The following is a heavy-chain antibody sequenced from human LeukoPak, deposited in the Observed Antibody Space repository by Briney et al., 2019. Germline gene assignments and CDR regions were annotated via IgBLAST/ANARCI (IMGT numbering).Heavy chain of an antibody. Sequence: SVKVSCKASGGTSSSLVISWVRQAPGQGLEWMGGIIPIFGTANYAQKFQGRVTITADESTSTAYMELSSLRSEDTAVYYCARGGYSSSFSGAFDIWGQGTMVTVSS. D-gene: IGHD6-13*01. CDR2: IIPIFGTA. CDR1: GGTSSSLV. CDR3: ARGGYSSSFSGAFDI. V-gene: IGHV1-69*01. J-gene: IGHJ3*02.